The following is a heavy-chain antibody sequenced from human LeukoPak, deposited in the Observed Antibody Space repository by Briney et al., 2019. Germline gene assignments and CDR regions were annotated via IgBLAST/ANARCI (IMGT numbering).Heavy chain of an antibody. CDR3: ARDQEAFDY. J-gene: IGHJ4*02. CDR2: IIPIFGTA. CDR1: GGTFSSYA. V-gene: IGHV1-69*05. Sequence: SVKVSCKASGGTFSSYAISWVRQAPGQGLEWMGGIIPIFGTANYAQKFQGRVTVTRDTSTSTVHMELSGLRSEDTAVYYCARDQEAFDYRGQGTLVTVSS.